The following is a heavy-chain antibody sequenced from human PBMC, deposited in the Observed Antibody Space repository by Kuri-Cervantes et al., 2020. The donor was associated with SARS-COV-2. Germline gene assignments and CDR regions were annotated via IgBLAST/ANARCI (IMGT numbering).Heavy chain of an antibody. CDR3: ARVDSSSLTADWFDP. CDR2: INAGNGNT. Sequence: ASVKVSCKASGYTFTSYAMHWVRQAPGQRLEWMGWINAGNGNTKYSQKFQGRVTITRDTSASTAYMELSSLRSEDTAVYYCARVDSSSLTADWFDPWGQGTRVTGSS. CDR1: GYTFTSYA. D-gene: IGHD6-6*01. J-gene: IGHJ5*02. V-gene: IGHV1-3*01.